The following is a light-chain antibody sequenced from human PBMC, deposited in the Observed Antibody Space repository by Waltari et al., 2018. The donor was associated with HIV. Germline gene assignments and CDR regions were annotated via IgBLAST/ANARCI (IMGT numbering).Light chain of an antibody. CDR2: SAC. V-gene: IGKV1-39*01. CDR3: QQSYSTAQCT. CDR1: QSISSY. J-gene: IGKJ2*02. Sequence: DIQITQSPSSLSASVGDSDTNTCRASQSISSYLNWYQQKPRKATKLLICSACSLQSRVPSRFICGGSGTDFTLYISSLQPEGFASYYGQQSYSTAQCTFSHETKLEIK.